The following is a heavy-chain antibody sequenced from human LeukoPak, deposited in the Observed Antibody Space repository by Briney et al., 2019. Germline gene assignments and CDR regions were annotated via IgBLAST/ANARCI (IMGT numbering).Heavy chain of an antibody. J-gene: IGHJ4*02. CDR3: AKASLERLKDY. CDR1: GFTFSSCA. V-gene: IGHV3-23*01. D-gene: IGHD3-3*01. CDR2: ISGSGGST. Sequence: GGSLRLSCAASGFTFSSCAMSWVRPAPRKGLAGVSAISGSGGSTYYADSVKGRFTISRDNSKTTLYLQMNSLRAEDTAVYYCAKASLERLKDYWGQGTLVTVSS.